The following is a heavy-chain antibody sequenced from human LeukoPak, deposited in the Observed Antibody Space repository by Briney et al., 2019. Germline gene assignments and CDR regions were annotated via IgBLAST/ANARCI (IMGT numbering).Heavy chain of an antibody. Sequence: PGGSLRLSCAASGFTFSTYGMHWVRQAPGKGLEWVAVISNDGSNKFYADSVKGRFTISRDNAKNSLFLQMNGLRDEDTAVYYCARDKYLASTGTFDYWGQGALVTVSS. V-gene: IGHV3-30*03. CDR1: GFTFSTYG. D-gene: IGHD6-13*01. CDR2: ISNDGSNK. J-gene: IGHJ4*02. CDR3: ARDKYLASTGTFDY.